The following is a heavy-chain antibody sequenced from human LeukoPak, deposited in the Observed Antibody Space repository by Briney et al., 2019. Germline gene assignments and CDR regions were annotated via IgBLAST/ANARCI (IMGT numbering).Heavy chain of an antibody. Sequence: QAGGSLRLSCAASGFTFSSYAMSWVRQAPGKGLEWVSAIVSSGDTTYYADSVKGRFTISRDNSKNTLYLQMNSLRAEDTAVYYCAKADGVQWPSSYYYYYMDVWGKGTTVTVSS. J-gene: IGHJ6*03. CDR3: AKADGVQWPSSYYYYYMDV. V-gene: IGHV3-23*01. CDR1: GFTFSSYA. CDR2: IVSSGDTT. D-gene: IGHD6-19*01.